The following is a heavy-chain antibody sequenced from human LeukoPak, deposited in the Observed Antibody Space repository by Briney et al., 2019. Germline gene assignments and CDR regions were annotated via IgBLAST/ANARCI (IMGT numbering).Heavy chain of an antibody. D-gene: IGHD6-13*01. CDR3: VRHGLGSSWFGFDY. Sequence: ESLKISCKGSGYTFTTYWIGWVRQMPGKGLEWMGIIYPADSDPRYSPSSQGQVTISADTSISTAYLQWSSLKASDSAMYYCVRHGLGSSWFGFDYWGHGTLVTVSS. CDR2: IYPADSDP. CDR1: GYTFTTYW. J-gene: IGHJ4*01. V-gene: IGHV5-51*01.